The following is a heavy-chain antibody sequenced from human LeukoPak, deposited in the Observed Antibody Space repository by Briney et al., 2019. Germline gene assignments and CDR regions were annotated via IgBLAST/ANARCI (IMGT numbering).Heavy chain of an antibody. V-gene: IGHV5-51*01. CDR1: GYSFTSYW. J-gene: IGHJ4*02. CDR3: ALHLGGYSYGYNFDY. Sequence: PGESLKISCKGSGYSFTSYWIDWVRQMPGKGLEWMGIIYPGDSDTRYSPSFQGQVTISADKSISTAYLQWSSLKASDTAMYYCALHLGGYSYGYNFDYWGQGTLVTVSS. CDR2: IYPGDSDT. D-gene: IGHD5-18*01.